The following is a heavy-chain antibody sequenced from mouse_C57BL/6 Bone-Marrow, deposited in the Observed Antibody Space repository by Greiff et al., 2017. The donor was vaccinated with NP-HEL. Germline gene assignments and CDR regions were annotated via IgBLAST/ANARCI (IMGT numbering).Heavy chain of an antibody. J-gene: IGHJ3*01. V-gene: IGHV1-15*01. CDR1: GYTFTDYE. CDR3: TREGNDGYDCWFAY. Sequence: VNVVESGAELVRPGASVTLSCKASGYTFTDYEMHWVKQTPVHGLEWIGAIDPETGGTAYNQKFKGKAILTADKSSSTAYMELRSLTYEDSAVYYCTREGNDGYDCWFAYWGQGTLVTVSA. D-gene: IGHD2-2*01. CDR2: IDPETGGT.